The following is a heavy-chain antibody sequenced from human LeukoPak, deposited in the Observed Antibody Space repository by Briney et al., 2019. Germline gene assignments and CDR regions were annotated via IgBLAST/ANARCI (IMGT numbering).Heavy chain of an antibody. CDR1: GGSISSYY. CDR2: IYYSGSA. Sequence: PSETLSLTCTVSGGSISSYYWSWIPQPPGKGLEWIGYIYYSGSANSNPSLRSRVTISVDMSTNQFSLKLSSVTAADTAVYYCASASRPPYYYGMDVWGQGTTVTVSS. CDR3: ASASRPPYYYGMDV. V-gene: IGHV4-59*01. J-gene: IGHJ6*02.